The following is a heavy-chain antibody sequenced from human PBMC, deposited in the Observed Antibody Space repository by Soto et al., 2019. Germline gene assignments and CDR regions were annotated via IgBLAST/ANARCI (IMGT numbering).Heavy chain of an antibody. CDR1: GDTFSNHT. J-gene: IGHJ6*03. CDR3: ERVAEMCTVTEGYYYFLDV. Sequence: QVQLVQSGAEVKKPGSSVKVSCKASGDTFSNHTISWVRQAPGQGLEWMGRIIPILGVANYAQKFQGRVTITADKSTTTAYMELSSLRSAETDVYYCERVAEMCTVTEGYYYFLDVWGKGTTVTVSS. CDR2: IIPILGVA. D-gene: IGHD4-17*01. V-gene: IGHV1-69*04.